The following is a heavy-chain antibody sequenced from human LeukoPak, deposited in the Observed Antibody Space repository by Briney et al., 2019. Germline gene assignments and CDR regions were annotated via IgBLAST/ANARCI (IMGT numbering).Heavy chain of an antibody. CDR1: GFTFSSYW. CDR3: ARVCYDYVWGSYRYTGGYFDY. V-gene: IGHV3-7*01. Sequence: PGESLRLSCAASGFTFSSYWMSWVRQAPGKGLGWVANIKQDGSEKYYVDSVKGRFTISRDNAKNSLYLQMNSLRAEDTAVYYCARVCYDYVWGSYRYTGGYFDYWGQGTLVTVSS. J-gene: IGHJ4*02. CDR2: IKQDGSEK. D-gene: IGHD3-16*02.